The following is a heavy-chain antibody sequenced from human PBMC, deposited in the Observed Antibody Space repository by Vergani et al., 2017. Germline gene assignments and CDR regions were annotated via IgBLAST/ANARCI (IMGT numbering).Heavy chain of an antibody. D-gene: IGHD2-2*01. J-gene: IGHJ4*02. Sequence: EVQLVESGGGLVQPGGSLRLSCATSGFTFSSYWMHWVRQAPGKGLVWVSRINSDGSSTSYADSVKGRFTISRDNAKNTLYLQMNSLRAEDTAVYYCARVSWSAAEPFDYWGQGTLVTVSS. V-gene: IGHV3-74*01. CDR3: ARVSWSAAEPFDY. CDR1: GFTFSSYW. CDR2: INSDGSST.